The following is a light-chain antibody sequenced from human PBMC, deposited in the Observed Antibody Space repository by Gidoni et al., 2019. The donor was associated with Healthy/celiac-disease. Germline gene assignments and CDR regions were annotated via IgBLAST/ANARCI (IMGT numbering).Light chain of an antibody. Sequence: QSALTQPAPVSGSPGHSITISCTGTSSDVGGYNYVSWYQQHPGKAPKLMIYDVSNRPSGVSNRFSGSKSGNTASLTISGLQAEDEADYYCSSYTSSSTRVFGGGTKLTVL. CDR2: DVS. J-gene: IGLJ3*02. CDR1: SSDVGGYNY. CDR3: SSYTSSSTRV. V-gene: IGLV2-14*01.